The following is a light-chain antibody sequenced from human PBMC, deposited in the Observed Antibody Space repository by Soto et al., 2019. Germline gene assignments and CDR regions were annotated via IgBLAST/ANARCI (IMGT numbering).Light chain of an antibody. CDR2: ATS. CDR3: QQCAVSRT. Sequence: EIVLTQSPGTLSLSPGERATLSCRASQRVGSKYLAWYQQRPGQAPRLLIYATSSRATGIPDRFSGSGSGADFTLTISRLEPEDFAVYYCQQCAVSRTFGQGTKVEIQ. J-gene: IGKJ1*01. V-gene: IGKV3-20*01. CDR1: QRVGSKY.